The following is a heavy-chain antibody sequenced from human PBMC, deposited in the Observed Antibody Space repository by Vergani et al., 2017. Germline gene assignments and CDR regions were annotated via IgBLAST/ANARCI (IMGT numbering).Heavy chain of an antibody. CDR2: IWYDGSNK. V-gene: IGHV3-33*01. CDR3: AREGGCGGDCYRLTPLYYYYYMDV. J-gene: IGHJ6*03. Sequence: VQLLESGGGLVQPGGSLRLSCAASGFTFRSYGMHWVRQAPGKGLEWVAVIWYDGSNKYYADSVKGRFTISRDNSKKTLYLQMNSLRAEDTAAYYCAREGGCGGDCYRLTPLYYYYYMDVWGKGTTVTVSS. CDR1: GFTFRSYG. D-gene: IGHD2-21*01.